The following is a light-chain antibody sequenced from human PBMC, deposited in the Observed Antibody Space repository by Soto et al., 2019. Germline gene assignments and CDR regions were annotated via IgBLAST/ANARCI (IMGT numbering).Light chain of an antibody. J-gene: IGKJ1*01. CDR3: QQYGSSYPWT. CDR2: DAS. CDR1: QTVSSY. V-gene: IGKV3-20*01. Sequence: EIVLTQSPATLSLSPGERATLSCRASQTVSSYLLWYQQKPGQAPRLLIYDASNRASGTPARFSGSGSGTDFTLAIRRLEPEDFAVYYCQQYGSSYPWTFGQGTKVDIK.